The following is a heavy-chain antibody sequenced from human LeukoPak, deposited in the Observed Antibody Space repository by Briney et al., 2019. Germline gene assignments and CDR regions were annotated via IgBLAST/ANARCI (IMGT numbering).Heavy chain of an antibody. J-gene: IGHJ4*02. CDR1: GYTFTSYG. D-gene: IGHD6-19*01. Sequence: ASVKVSCKASGYTFTSYGISWVRQAPGQGLEWMGWISAYNGNTNYAQKLQGRVTMTTDTSTSTAYMELRSLRSDDTAVYYCARVRAGYSSGWYYFDYWGQGTLDTVSS. V-gene: IGHV1-18*01. CDR2: ISAYNGNT. CDR3: ARVRAGYSSGWYYFDY.